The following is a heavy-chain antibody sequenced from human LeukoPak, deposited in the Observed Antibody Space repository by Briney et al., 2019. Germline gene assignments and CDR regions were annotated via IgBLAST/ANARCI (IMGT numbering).Heavy chain of an antibody. J-gene: IGHJ5*02. D-gene: IGHD3-16*01. V-gene: IGHV3-23*01. CDR1: GFTFSGYG. CDR2: ISHFPGDP. Sequence: GKSLRLSCAASGFTFSGYGMSWVRQAPGKGLGWVAHISHFPGDPWYANSVKGRFIISRDNSKGTVYLQMNSLRPEDSALYYCAKDNYGGIYASWGQGTMVTVSA. CDR3: AKDNYGGIYAS.